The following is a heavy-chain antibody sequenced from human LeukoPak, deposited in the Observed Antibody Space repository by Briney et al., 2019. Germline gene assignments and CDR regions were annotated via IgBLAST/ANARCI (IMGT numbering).Heavy chain of an antibody. D-gene: IGHD3-22*01. CDR2: IYHSGST. Sequence: PSETLSLTCTVSGYSISSGYYWGWIRQPPGKGLEWIGTIYHSGSTYYNPSLKSRVTISVDTSKSQFSLKLSSVTAADTAVYYCARAPIHYYDSSGYYFDYWGQGTLVTVSS. V-gene: IGHV4-38-2*02. CDR1: GYSISSGYY. CDR3: ARAPIHYYDSSGYYFDY. J-gene: IGHJ4*02.